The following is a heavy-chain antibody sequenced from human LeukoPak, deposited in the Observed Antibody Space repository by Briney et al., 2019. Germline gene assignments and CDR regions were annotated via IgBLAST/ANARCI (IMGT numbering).Heavy chain of an antibody. Sequence: SETLSLTCAVYGGSFSGYYWSWIRQPPGKGLEWIGEINHSGSTNYNPSLKGRVTISVDTSKNQFSLKLSSVTAADTAVYYCARGPEAGYSYGEFDYWGQGTLVTVSS. CDR1: GGSFSGYY. CDR2: INHSGST. J-gene: IGHJ4*02. V-gene: IGHV4-34*01. CDR3: ARGPEAGYSYGEFDY. D-gene: IGHD5-18*01.